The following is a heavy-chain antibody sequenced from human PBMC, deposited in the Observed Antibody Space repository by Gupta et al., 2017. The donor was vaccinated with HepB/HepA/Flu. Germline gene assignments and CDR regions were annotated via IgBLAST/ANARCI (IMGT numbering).Heavy chain of an antibody. CDR3: ARAPPGDSSGWFGSDY. CDR2: ISSSGTNI. Sequence: EVQLVESGGGLVKPGGSLRLSCAASGFPFSSYSMNWVRQAPGKGLEWVSSISSSGTNIFYADSVKGRFTISRDNAKSSLFLQMDSLRAEDTAVYYCARAPPGDSSGWFGSDYWGQGTLVTVSS. D-gene: IGHD6-19*01. V-gene: IGHV3-21*01. CDR1: GFPFSSYS. J-gene: IGHJ4*02.